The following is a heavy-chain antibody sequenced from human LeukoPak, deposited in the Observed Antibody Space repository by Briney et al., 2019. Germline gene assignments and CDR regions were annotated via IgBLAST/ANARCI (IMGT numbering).Heavy chain of an antibody. J-gene: IGHJ2*01. D-gene: IGHD6-13*01. CDR3: ARVVAAGTGWYFDL. V-gene: IGHV4-59*01. CDR1: GGSISSYY. Sequence: LETLSLTCTVSGGSISSYYWSRIRQPPGKGLEWIGYIYYSGSTNYNTSLKSRVTISVDTSKNQFSLKLSSVTAADTAVYYCARVVAAGTGWYFDLWGRGTLVTVSS. CDR2: IYYSGST.